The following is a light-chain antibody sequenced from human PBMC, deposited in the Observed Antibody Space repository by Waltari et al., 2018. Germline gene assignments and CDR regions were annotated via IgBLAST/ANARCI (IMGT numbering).Light chain of an antibody. CDR2: DDS. V-gene: IGLV2-23*02. CDR3: CSYAGTTTVV. CDR1: SSDVGSYNL. J-gene: IGLJ2*01. Sequence: QSALTQPTSVSGSPGQSITISCTGTSSDVGSYNLVSWYQQHPGKAPKLMIYDDSKRPSGLSNRFSGSKSGNTASLTISGLQVEDEADYYCCSYAGTTTVVFGGGTKLTVL.